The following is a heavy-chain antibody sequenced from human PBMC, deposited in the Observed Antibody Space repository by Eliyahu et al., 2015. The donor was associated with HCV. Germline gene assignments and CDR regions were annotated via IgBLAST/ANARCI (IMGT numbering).Heavy chain of an antibody. D-gene: IGHD6-13*01. CDR1: GGSISSSSYY. CDR3: ARYDSSSWPPSGMDF. Sequence: QLQLQESGPGLVKPSETLSLTCTVSGGSISSSSYYWGWIRQPPGKGLEWIGSIYYSGSTYYNPSLKSRVTISVDTSKNQFSLKLSSVTAADTAVYYCARYDSSSWPPSGMDFWGKGTTVTVSS. V-gene: IGHV4-39*01. CDR2: IYYSGST. J-gene: IGHJ6*04.